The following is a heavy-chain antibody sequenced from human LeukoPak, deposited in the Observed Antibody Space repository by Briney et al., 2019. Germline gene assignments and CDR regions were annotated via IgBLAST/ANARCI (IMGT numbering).Heavy chain of an antibody. J-gene: IGHJ4*02. CDR3: AAGTAADF. V-gene: IGHV3-11*03. CDR2: ISSSSSYT. D-gene: IGHD6-13*01. CDR1: GIPFSDYY. Sequence: PGGSLRLSCVVSGIPFSDYYMNWIRQAAGKGVEWISYISSSSSYTDYADSVKGRFTISRDNAKSALYLHLNSLRLEDTAVYYCAAGTAADFWGQGTLVTVSS.